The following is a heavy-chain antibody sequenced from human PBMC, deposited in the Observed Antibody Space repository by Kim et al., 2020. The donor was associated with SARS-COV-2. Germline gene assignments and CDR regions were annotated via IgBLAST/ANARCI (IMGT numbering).Heavy chain of an antibody. CDR2: T. V-gene: IGHV1-18*01. D-gene: IGHD2-2*01. Sequence: TNYAQKLPGRVTMTTDTSTSTAYMGLRSLRSDDTAVYYCARDLPAAAFDIWGQGTMVTVSS. J-gene: IGHJ3*02. CDR3: ARDLPAAAFDI.